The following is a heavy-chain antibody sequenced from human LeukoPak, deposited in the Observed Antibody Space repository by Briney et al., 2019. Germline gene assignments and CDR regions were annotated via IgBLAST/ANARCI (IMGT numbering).Heavy chain of an antibody. Sequence: SASGPALVKPAQTLTLSCTFSGFSRPTPGKGVSWIRQPPGKGREWLSRIDWDDDKFYSISLKTRLTISKDTSKNQVVLTMTNMDPVDTATYYCARLQGATIGAKWFDPWGQGTLVTVSS. V-gene: IGHV2-70*17. CDR2: IDWDDDK. CDR1: GFSRPTPGKG. J-gene: IGHJ5*02. CDR3: ARLQGATIGAKWFDP. D-gene: IGHD4/OR15-4a*01.